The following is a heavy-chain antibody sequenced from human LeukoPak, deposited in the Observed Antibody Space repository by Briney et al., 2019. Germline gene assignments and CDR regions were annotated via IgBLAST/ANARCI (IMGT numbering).Heavy chain of an antibody. V-gene: IGHV1-18*01. Sequence: ASVKVSCKASGYTFTSYGISWVRQAPGQGLEWMGWISAYNGNTNYAQKLQGRVTMTTDTSTSTAYMELRSLRSDDTAVYYCARGEYSSSFGYYYYYMDVWGKGTTVTVSS. J-gene: IGHJ6*03. CDR1: GYTFTSYG. D-gene: IGHD6-6*01. CDR3: ARGEYSSSFGYYYYYMDV. CDR2: ISAYNGNT.